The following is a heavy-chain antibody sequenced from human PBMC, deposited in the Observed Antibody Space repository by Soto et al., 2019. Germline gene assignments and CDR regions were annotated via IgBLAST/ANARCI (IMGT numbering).Heavy chain of an antibody. Sequence: LKISCKGSGYSFTSYWISWVRQMPGKGLEWMGRIDPSDSYTNYSPSFQGHVTISADKSISTAYLQWSSLKASDTAMYYCATAHLYSSSWYPVPYYYYYYGMDVWGQGTTVTVSS. CDR2: IDPSDSYT. J-gene: IGHJ6*02. CDR3: ATAHLYSSSWYPVPYYYYYYGMDV. V-gene: IGHV5-10-1*01. D-gene: IGHD6-13*01. CDR1: GYSFTSYW.